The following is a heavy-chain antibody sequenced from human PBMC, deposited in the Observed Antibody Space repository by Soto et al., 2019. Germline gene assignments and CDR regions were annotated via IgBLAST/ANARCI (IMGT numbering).Heavy chain of an antibody. D-gene: IGHD5-12*01. J-gene: IGHJ2*01. CDR2: IYSGGST. CDR3: ARGAGGRSGYDWEVWWYFDL. Sequence: EVQLVESGGGLVQPGGSLRLSCAASGFTVSSNYMSWVRQAPGKGLEWVSVIYSGGSTYYADSVKGRFTISRHDSYNTLYLQMNSLRAEATAVYYCARGAGGRSGYDWEVWWYFDLWGRGTMVTVSS. CDR1: GFTVSSNY. V-gene: IGHV3-53*04.